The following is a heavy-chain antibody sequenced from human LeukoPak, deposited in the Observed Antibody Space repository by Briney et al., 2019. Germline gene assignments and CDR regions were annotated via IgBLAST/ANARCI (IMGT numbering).Heavy chain of an antibody. V-gene: IGHV3-23*01. D-gene: IGHD1-26*01. J-gene: IGHJ4*02. CDR3: TKGGSYAPLDY. CDR1: GFTFTDSA. Sequence: GGSLRLSCAASGFTFTDSAMTWVHQAPGKGLEWVSAISTGGGDTIYTGSVKDRFTISRDNSKNTLYLRMDSLRAEDTAIYYCTKGGSYAPLDYWGQGTLVTVSS. CDR2: ISTGGGDT.